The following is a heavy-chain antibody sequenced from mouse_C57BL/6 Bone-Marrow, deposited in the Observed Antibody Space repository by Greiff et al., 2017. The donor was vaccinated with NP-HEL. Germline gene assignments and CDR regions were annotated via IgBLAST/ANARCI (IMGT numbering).Heavy chain of an antibody. D-gene: IGHD2-12*01. V-gene: IGHV7-3*01. CDR1: GFTFTDYY. CDR3: ARHYDVYAMDY. J-gene: IGHJ4*01. CDR2: IRNKANGYTT. Sequence: EVMLVESGGGLVQPGGSLSLSCAASGFTFTDYYMSWVRQPPGKALEWLGFIRNKANGYTTEYSASVKGRFAISRDNSQSILYLQMNALRAEDSATYSCARHYDVYAMDYWGQGTSVTVSS.